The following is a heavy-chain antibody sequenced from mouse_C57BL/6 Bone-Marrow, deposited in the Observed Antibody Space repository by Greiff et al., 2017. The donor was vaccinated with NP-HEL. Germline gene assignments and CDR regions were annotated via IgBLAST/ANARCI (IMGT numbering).Heavy chain of an antibody. V-gene: IGHV1-82*01. D-gene: IGHD1-1*01. Sequence: QVQLQQSGPELVKPGASVKISCKASGYAFSSSWMNWVKQRPGKGLEWIGRIYPGDGDTNYNGKFKGKATLTADKSSSTAYMQLSSLTSEDSAVYFCATYGSSLYYFGCWGQGTTLTVSS. J-gene: IGHJ2*01. CDR3: ATYGSSLYYFGC. CDR2: IYPGDGDT. CDR1: GYAFSSSW.